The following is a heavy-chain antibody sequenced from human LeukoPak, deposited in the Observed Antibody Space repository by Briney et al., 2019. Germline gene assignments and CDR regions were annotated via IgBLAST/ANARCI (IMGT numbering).Heavy chain of an antibody. CDR3: AKTSSGRGAFDY. V-gene: IGHV3-33*06. CDR2: IWYDGSNK. Sequence: GGSLRLSCAASGFTFSSYGMHWVRQAPGKGLEWVAVIWYDGSNKYYADSVKGRFTISRDNSKNTLYLQMNSLRAEDTAVYYCAKTSSGRGAFDYWGQGTLVTVSS. CDR1: GFTFSSYG. J-gene: IGHJ4*02. D-gene: IGHD6-25*01.